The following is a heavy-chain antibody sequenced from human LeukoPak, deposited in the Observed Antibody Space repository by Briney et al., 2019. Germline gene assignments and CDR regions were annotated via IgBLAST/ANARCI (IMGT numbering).Heavy chain of an antibody. CDR2: IRGSGDRT. CDR1: GFTLNSYI. V-gene: IGHV3-23*01. Sequence: GGSLRLSCEASGFTLNSYIIHWVRQAPGKGLEWVSAIRGSGDRTHYADSVKGRFTISRDNSKNTLYLQMNSLRAEDTAVYYCAKDSKIVGATFRSYHYMDVWGKGTAVTVSS. CDR3: AKDSKIVGATFRSYHYMDV. D-gene: IGHD1-26*01. J-gene: IGHJ6*03.